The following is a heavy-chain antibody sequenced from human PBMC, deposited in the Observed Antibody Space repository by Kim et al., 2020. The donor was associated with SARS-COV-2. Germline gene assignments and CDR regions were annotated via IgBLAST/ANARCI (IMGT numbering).Heavy chain of an antibody. J-gene: IGHJ3*02. CDR3: ARSPDNWNPDAFDI. Sequence: SETLSLTCTVSGGSISSYYWSWIRQPPGKGLEWIGYIYYSGSTNYNPSLKSRVTISVDTSKNQFSLKLSSVTAADTAVYYCARSPDNWNPDAFDIWGQGTMVTVSS. V-gene: IGHV4-59*13. CDR1: GGSISSYY. D-gene: IGHD1-1*01. CDR2: IYYSGST.